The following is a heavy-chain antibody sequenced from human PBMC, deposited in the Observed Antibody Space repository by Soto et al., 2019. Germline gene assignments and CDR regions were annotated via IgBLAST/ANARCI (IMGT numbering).Heavy chain of an antibody. CDR1: GFTFSDYY. CDR3: ARSGDNYNRLDY. V-gene: IGHV3-11*06. Sequence: GGSLRLSCEGSGFTFSDYYISWIRQAPGKGLEWISYSSNSGTFSRYADSVKGRFSISRDNTKNLLYLQMNSLRAEDTAVYYCARSGDNYNRLDYWGQGTPVTAPQ. D-gene: IGHD1-1*01. J-gene: IGHJ4*02. CDR2: SSNSGTFS.